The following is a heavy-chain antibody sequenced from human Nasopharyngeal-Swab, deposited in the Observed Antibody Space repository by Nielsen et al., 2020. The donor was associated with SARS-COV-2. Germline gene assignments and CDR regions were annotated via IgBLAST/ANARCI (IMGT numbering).Heavy chain of an antibody. CDR1: GYTFTSYY. J-gene: IGHJ6*02. Sequence: ASVKVSCKASGYTFTSYYLHWVRQAPGQGLEWMGIINPTDGSTSYAQKFEGRVTMTRVTSTSTVYMELNSLRSEDTAVYYCARVLPFRTTGTSGVDVWGQGTTVTVSS. D-gene: IGHD1-1*01. CDR2: INPTDGST. CDR3: ARVLPFRTTGTSGVDV. V-gene: IGHV1-46*01.